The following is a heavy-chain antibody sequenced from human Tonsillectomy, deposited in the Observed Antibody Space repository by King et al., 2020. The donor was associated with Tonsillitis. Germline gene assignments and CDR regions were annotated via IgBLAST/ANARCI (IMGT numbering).Heavy chain of an antibody. D-gene: IGHD6-19*01. Sequence: VQLVESGGGVVQPGRSLRLSCAASGFTFSSYGMHWVRQAPGKGLEWVAVISYDGSNKYCADSVKGRFTISRDNSKNTLYLQMNSLRAEDTAVYYCAKSPGSGWQKDLFDYWGQGTLVTVSS. CDR2: ISYDGSNK. J-gene: IGHJ4*02. CDR1: GFTFSSYG. CDR3: AKSPGSGWQKDLFDY. V-gene: IGHV3-30*18.